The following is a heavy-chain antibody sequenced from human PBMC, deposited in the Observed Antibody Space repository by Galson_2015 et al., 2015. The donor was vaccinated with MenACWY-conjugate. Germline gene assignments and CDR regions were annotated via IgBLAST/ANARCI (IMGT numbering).Heavy chain of an antibody. J-gene: IGHJ4*02. CDR3: AKVKLRQLLSAFDF. V-gene: IGHV3-23*01. CDR1: GFAFASYA. D-gene: IGHD1-1*01. Sequence: SLRLSCAASGFAFASYAMTWVRQAPGQGLQWVSSITASGDDTTYADSVKGRLTITRDNSTNIHYLQLNSLRAEDTAIYFCAKVKLRQLLSAFDFWGQGTLVTVSS. CDR2: ITASGDDT.